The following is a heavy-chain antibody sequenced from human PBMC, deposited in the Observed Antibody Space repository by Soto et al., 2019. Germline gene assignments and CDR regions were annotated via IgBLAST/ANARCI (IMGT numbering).Heavy chain of an antibody. CDR1: GGSISSYY. V-gene: IGHV4-4*07. CDR2: IYTSGST. D-gene: IGHD3-3*01. J-gene: IGHJ6*02. CDR3: ARAVXYDFWSGYNYYYYGMDV. Sequence: SETLSLTCTVSGGSISSYYWSWIRQPAGKGLEWIGRIYTSGSTNYNPSLKSRVTMSVDTSKNQFSLKLSSVTAADTAVYYCARAVXYDFWSGYNYYYYGMDVWGRGTTVTVSS.